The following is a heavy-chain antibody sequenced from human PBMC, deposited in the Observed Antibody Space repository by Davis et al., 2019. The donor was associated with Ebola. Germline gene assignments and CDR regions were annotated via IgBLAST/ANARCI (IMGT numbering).Heavy chain of an antibody. Sequence: GESLKISCAASGFSVSTKYMNWVRQAPGKGLQWVSILYTRGTTYYADSVKGRFTIPRDDSKNTLFLQMNNLSAEDTAVYYCARGDFYYGVDVWGQGTTVPVSS. CDR3: ARGDFYYGVDV. CDR2: LYTRGTT. V-gene: IGHV3-53*01. J-gene: IGHJ6*02. CDR1: GFSVSTKY.